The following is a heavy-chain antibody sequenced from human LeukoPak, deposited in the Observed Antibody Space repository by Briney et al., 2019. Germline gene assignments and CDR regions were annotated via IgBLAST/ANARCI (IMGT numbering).Heavy chain of an antibody. CDR1: GFAFSSYA. D-gene: IGHD3-9*01. J-gene: IGHJ3*02. V-gene: IGHV3-30*18. CDR3: AKVDHDILTGDDAFDI. CDR2: MSYDGSKK. Sequence: GGSLRLSCAASGFAFSSYAMHWVRQAPGKGLEWVAAMSYDGSKKFYADSVKGRFTISRDNSKNTLYLQMNSLRAEDTAVYYCAKVDHDILTGDDAFDIWGQGTMVTVSS.